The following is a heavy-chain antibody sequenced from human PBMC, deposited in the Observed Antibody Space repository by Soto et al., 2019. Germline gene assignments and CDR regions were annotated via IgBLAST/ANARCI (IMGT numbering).Heavy chain of an antibody. D-gene: IGHD3-22*01. CDR2: ISGSGGST. J-gene: IGHJ4*02. V-gene: IGHV3-23*01. CDR1: GFTFSSYA. CDR3: AKSHYYDSSGYYYGGY. Sequence: GGSLRLSCAASGFTFSSYAMSWVRQAPGKGLEWVSAISGSGGSTYYADSVKGRFTISRDNSKNTLYLQMNSLRAEDTAVYYCAKSHYYDSSGYYYGGYWGQGTLVTGSS.